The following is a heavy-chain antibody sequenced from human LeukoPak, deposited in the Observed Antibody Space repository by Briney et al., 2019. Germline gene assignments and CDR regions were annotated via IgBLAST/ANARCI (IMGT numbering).Heavy chain of an antibody. D-gene: IGHD5/OR15-5a*01. Sequence: GGSLRLSCAASGFSFSDYYMSWIRQAPGKGLEWVSYISRGGNTIYYADSVKGRFTISRDNAKNFLYLQMDSLRAEDTAMYYCAGKSSVSGFFDSWGQGTLVTVSS. CDR3: AGKSSVSGFFDS. CDR2: ISRGGNTI. CDR1: GFSFSDYY. V-gene: IGHV3-11*01. J-gene: IGHJ4*02.